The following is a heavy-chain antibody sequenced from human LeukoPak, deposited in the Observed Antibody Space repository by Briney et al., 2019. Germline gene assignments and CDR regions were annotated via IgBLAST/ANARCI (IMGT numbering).Heavy chain of an antibody. D-gene: IGHD3-9*01. CDR3: ARGGTYNDILSFDP. CDR1: GGSISYYY. J-gene: IGHJ5*02. CDR2: IYYSGST. V-gene: IGHV4-59*01. Sequence: SETLSLTCTVSGGSISYYYWTWIRQSPGKGLEWIGQIYYSGSTYYNPSLKRRVTISVDTSRNQFSLTLTSVTAADTAVYHCARGGTYNDILSFDPWGQGTLVTVSS.